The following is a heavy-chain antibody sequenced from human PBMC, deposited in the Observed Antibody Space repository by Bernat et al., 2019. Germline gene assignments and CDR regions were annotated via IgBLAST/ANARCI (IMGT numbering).Heavy chain of an antibody. Sequence: QVQLVESGGGVVQPGRSLRLSCAASGFTFSSYGMHWVRQAPGKGLEWVAVIWYDGSNKYYADSVKGRFTISRDNSKNTLYLQMNSLRAEDTAVYYCARSQKHAGIVVVVEPEGDYCNDDMDVWGQGTTVTVSS. CDR3: ARSQKHAGIVVVVEPEGDYCNDDMDV. J-gene: IGHJ6*02. CDR2: IWYDGSNK. V-gene: IGHV3-33*01. D-gene: IGHD2-15*01. CDR1: GFTFSSYG.